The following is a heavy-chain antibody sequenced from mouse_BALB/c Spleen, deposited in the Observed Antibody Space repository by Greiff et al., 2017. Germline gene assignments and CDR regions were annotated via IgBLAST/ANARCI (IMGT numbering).Heavy chain of an antibody. J-gene: IGHJ4*01. CDR1: GYTFSSYW. CDR3: ARSTVVVPYAMDY. Sequence: QVQLKESGAELMKPGASVKISCKATGYTFSSYWIEWVKHRPGHGLEWIGEILPGSGSTNYNEKFKGKATFTADTSSNTAYMQLSSLTSEDSAVYYCARSTVVVPYAMDYWGQGTSVTVSS. CDR2: ILPGSGST. D-gene: IGHD1-1*01. V-gene: IGHV1-9*01.